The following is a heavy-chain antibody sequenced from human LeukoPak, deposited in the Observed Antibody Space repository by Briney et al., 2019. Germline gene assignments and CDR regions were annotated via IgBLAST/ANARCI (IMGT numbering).Heavy chain of an antibody. V-gene: IGHV5-51*01. J-gene: IGHJ4*02. D-gene: IGHD2-15*01. CDR1: GYSFTSYW. CDR3: ARPGSYCSGGSCYYLY. CDR2: IYPGDSDT. Sequence: GESLKISCKGSGYSFTSYWIGWVRQMPGKGLEGMGIIYPGDSDTRYSPSFQGQVTISADKSISTAYLQWSSLKASDTAMYYCARPGSYCSGGSCYYLYWGQGTLVTVSS.